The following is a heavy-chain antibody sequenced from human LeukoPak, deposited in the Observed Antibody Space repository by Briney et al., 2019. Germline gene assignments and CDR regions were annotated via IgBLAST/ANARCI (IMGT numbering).Heavy chain of an antibody. V-gene: IGHV1-18*01. D-gene: IGHD3-22*01. CDR2: ISVYNGNT. CDR3: ARDAQVRYDSSGYPDY. Sequence: ASVKVSCKASGYTFTSYGISWVRQAPGQGLEWMGWISVYNGNTNYAQKFQGRVTMTTDTSTSTAYMELRSLRSDDTAVYYCARDAQVRYDSSGYPDYRGQGTLVTVSS. J-gene: IGHJ4*02. CDR1: GYTFTSYG.